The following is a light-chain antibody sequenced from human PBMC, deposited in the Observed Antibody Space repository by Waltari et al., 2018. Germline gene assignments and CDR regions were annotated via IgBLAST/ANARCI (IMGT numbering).Light chain of an antibody. V-gene: IGKV4-1*01. CDR1: QSVLYSSKYKNY. CDR3: QQYYTTPPT. CDR2: WAS. J-gene: IGKJ3*01. Sequence: DIVMTQSPDSLAVSLGERATINCKSSQSVLYSSKYKNYLAWYQQKPGQPLKLLIYWASTRESGVPDRFSGRESGTDFTLTIIGLLAEDVALYYCQQYYTTPPTFGPGTKVDIK.